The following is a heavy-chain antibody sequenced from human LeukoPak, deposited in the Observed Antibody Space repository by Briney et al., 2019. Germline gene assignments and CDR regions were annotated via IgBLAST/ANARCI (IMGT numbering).Heavy chain of an antibody. CDR3: ARNFDS. V-gene: IGHV3-48*01. Sequence: GGSLRLSCVASGFTFTSYTMNWVRQAPGKGLEWVSYITSSSSTIYYADSVKGRFTMPRDNAENSLYLQMNSLRAEDTAVYYCARNFDSWGQGTLVTVSS. D-gene: IGHD2/OR15-2a*01. CDR1: GFTFTSYT. J-gene: IGHJ4*02. CDR2: ITSSSSTI.